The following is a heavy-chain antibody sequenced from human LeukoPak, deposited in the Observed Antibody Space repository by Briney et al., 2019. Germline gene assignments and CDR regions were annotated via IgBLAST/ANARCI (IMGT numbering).Heavy chain of an antibody. V-gene: IGHV1-69*02. CDR1: GGTFSRYT. Sequence: SVKVSCKASGGTFSRYTISWARQAPGLGLGWMGRIIHILGIANYAQKFQSRVTITADKSTSTAYMELSSLRSEDTAVYYCARGNGSYPNDYWGQGTLVTVSS. CDR2: IIHILGIA. D-gene: IGHD1-26*01. CDR3: ARGNGSYPNDY. J-gene: IGHJ4*02.